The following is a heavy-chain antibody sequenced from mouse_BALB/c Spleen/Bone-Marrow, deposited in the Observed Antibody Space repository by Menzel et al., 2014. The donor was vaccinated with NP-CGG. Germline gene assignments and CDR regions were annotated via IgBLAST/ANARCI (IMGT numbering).Heavy chain of an antibody. D-gene: IGHD1-1*01. CDR3: ARYDYYGSSFFDY. V-gene: IGHV1-31*01. CDR2: INPYNGAT. CDR1: GYSFTGYY. J-gene: IGHJ2*01. Sequence: VQLQQSGPELVKPGASVKISCKASGYSFTGYYMHWVKQSHVKSLEWIGRINPYNGATSYNQNFKDKASLTVDKSSSTAYMELHSPTSEDSAVYYCARYDYYGSSFFDYWGQGTTLTVSS.